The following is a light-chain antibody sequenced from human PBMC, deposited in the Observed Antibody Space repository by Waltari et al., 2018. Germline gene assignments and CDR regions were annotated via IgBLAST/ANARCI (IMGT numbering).Light chain of an antibody. CDR1: SPHIGRNY. CDR2: RNN. V-gene: IGLV1-47*01. CDR3: AAWDDSLSGHVV. Sequence: QSVLTQPPSASGTPGQRVTISCSGSSPHIGRNYVYWYQPPPGTTPKLLIYRNNQRPSGVPDRFSGSKSGTSASLAISGLRSEDEADYYCAAWDDSLSGHVVFGGGTKLTVL. J-gene: IGLJ2*01.